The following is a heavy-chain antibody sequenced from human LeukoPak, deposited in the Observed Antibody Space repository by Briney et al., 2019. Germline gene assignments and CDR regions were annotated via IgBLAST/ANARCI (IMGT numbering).Heavy chain of an antibody. CDR3: ARDREYYDILTGYSNIPYFDY. D-gene: IGHD3-9*01. CDR2: SSSSSSYI. CDR1: GFTFSSYS. Sequence: GGSLRLSCAASGFTFSSYSMTWVRQAPGKGLEWVSSSSSSSSYIYYADSVKGRFTISRDNAKNSLYLQMNSLRAEDTAVYYCARDREYYDILTGYSNIPYFDYWGQGTLVTVSS. V-gene: IGHV3-21*01. J-gene: IGHJ4*02.